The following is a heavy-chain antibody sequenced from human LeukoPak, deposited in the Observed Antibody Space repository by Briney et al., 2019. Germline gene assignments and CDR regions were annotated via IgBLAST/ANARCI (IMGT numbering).Heavy chain of an antibody. CDR1: GYTFTDYY. V-gene: IGHV1-46*01. D-gene: IGHD3-22*01. J-gene: IGHJ3*02. Sequence: GASVEVSCKTSGYTFTDYYIHWVRQAPGQGLEWMGIFNPSGGSTSYAQKFQGRVTMTGDTPTSTVYMELSSLTSEDTAVYYCARGQYYPDSSSSYSRHDAFDIWGQGTMVTVSS. CDR3: ARGQYYPDSSSSYSRHDAFDI. CDR2: FNPSGGST.